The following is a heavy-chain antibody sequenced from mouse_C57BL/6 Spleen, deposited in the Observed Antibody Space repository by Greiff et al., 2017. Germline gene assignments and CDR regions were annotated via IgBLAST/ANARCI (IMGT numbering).Heavy chain of an antibody. CDR3: AKIPSYGNYEWFAY. J-gene: IGHJ3*01. D-gene: IGHD2-10*01. V-gene: IGHV2-5*01. CDR1: GFSLTSYG. Sequence: VKLVESGPGLVQPSQSLSITCTVSGFSLTSYGVHWVRQSPGKGLEWLGVIWRGGSTDYNAAFMSRLSITKDNSKSQVFFKMNSLQADDTAIYYCAKIPSYGNYEWFAYWGQGTLVTVSA. CDR2: IWRGGST.